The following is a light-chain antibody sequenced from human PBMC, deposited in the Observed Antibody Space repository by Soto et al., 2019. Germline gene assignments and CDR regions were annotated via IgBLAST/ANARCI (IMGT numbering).Light chain of an antibody. CDR2: KAS. Sequence: DIQMTQSPSTLSASVGDRVTITCRASQSITDWLAWYQQKPGKAPKFLIYKASNLEGGVPSRISGSGSGTEFTLTIISVQPDDFATYYCQYWDDYSWTFGQGTKVEIK. J-gene: IGKJ1*01. CDR1: QSITDW. CDR3: QYWDDYSWT. V-gene: IGKV1-5*03.